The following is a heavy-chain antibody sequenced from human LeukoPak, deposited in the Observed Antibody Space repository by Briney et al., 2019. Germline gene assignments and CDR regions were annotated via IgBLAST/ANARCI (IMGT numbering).Heavy chain of an antibody. J-gene: IGHJ4*01. V-gene: IGHV3-48*03. D-gene: IGHD6-19*01. CDR3: ARGHYTSDWYYFDY. Sequence: GGSLRLSCAASGFTFTTYEMNWVRQAPGKGLEWVSFISSSGSIIYYADSVQGRFTISRDNAKNSLYLQMNSLRAEDTAVYYCARGHYTSDWYYFDYWGHGTLVTVSS. CDR2: ISSSGSII. CDR1: GFTFTTYE.